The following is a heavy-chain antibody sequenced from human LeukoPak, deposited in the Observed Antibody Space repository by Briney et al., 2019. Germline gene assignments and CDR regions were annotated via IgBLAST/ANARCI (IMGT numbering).Heavy chain of an antibody. V-gene: IGHV3-21*01. CDR2: ISSSSSYI. Sequence: PGGSLRLSCAASGFTFSSYSMNWVRQAPGKGLEWVSSISSSSSYIYYADSVKGRFTISRDNAENSLYLQMNSLRAEDTAVYYCARDGASGSYYFDYWGQGTLVTVSS. J-gene: IGHJ4*02. CDR3: ARDGASGSYYFDY. CDR1: GFTFSSYS. D-gene: IGHD1-26*01.